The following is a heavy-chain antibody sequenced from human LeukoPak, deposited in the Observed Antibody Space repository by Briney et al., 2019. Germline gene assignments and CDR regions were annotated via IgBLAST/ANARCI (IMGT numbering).Heavy chain of an antibody. D-gene: IGHD3-3*01. CDR2: ISYDGSNK. CDR1: GFTFSSYA. V-gene: IGHV3-30*04. Sequence: GRSLRLSCAASGFTFSSYAMHWVRQAPGKGLEWVAVISYDGSNKYYADSVKGRFTISRDNSKNTLYLQMNSLRAEDTAVYYCAKPGYDFWSGQYYFDYWGQGTLVTVSS. J-gene: IGHJ4*02. CDR3: AKPGYDFWSGQYYFDY.